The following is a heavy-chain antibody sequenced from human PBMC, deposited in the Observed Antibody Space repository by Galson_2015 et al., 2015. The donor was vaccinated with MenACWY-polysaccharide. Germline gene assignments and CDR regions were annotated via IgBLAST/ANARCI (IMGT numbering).Heavy chain of an antibody. J-gene: IGHJ4*01. CDR2: ITGGNGDT. CDR1: GYTFSRYP. V-gene: IGHV1-3*01. D-gene: IGHD2/OR15-2a*01. CDR3: ARHVIGGGYFDY. Sequence: SVKVSCKASGYTFSRYPIHWVRQAPGQGLEWMGWITGGNGDTKYSEKLQGRVSITKDTSANTVYMELSSLTYEDTAVVYCARHVIGGGYFDYSGHGTLVTVSS.